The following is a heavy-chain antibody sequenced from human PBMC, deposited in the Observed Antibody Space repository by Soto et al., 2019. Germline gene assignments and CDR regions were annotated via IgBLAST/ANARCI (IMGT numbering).Heavy chain of an antibody. CDR2: IYYSGST. D-gene: IGHD5-18*01. J-gene: IGHJ4*02. CDR1: GGSISSYY. V-gene: IGHV4-59*08. CDR3: ARSPQLWRGVDY. Sequence: QVQLQESGPGLVKPSETLSLTCTVSGGSISSYYWSWIRQPPGKGLEWIGYIYYSGSTNYNPSLKSRVTISVDTSKNPFSLKLSSVTAADTAVYYCARSPQLWRGVDYWGQGTLVTVSS.